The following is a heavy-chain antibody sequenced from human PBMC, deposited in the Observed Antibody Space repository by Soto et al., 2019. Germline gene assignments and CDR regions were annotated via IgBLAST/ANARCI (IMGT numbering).Heavy chain of an antibody. Sequence: QVQLEGSGPGLVKPSETLSLTCTVSGGSISRYYWSWIRQPPGKGLEWLGYIYYSGSTNYNPSLKRRVTISVDTSKDQFSLKLTSVTAADTAVYYCARGITIFGGGMDVWGQGTTVTVSS. CDR2: IYYSGST. D-gene: IGHD3-3*01. V-gene: IGHV4-59*01. J-gene: IGHJ6*02. CDR1: GGSISRYY. CDR3: ARGITIFGGGMDV.